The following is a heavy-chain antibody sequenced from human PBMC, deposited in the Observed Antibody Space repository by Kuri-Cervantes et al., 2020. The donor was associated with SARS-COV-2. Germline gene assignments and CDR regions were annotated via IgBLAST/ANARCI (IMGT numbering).Heavy chain of an antibody. Sequence: KVSCKDSGDRFTSYWISWVRQMPGKGLEWMGRIDPSDSYTHYSPSFQGHVTISIDKSINTAYLQWSSLNASDTAMYYCGSLYDSSGYSDAFDLWGQGTMVTVSS. D-gene: IGHD3-22*01. V-gene: IGHV5-10-1*01. J-gene: IGHJ3*01. CDR1: GDRFTSYW. CDR3: GSLYDSSGYSDAFDL. CDR2: IDPSDSYT.